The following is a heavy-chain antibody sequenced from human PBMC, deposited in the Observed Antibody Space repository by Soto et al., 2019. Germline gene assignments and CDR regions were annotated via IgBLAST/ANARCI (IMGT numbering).Heavy chain of an antibody. J-gene: IGHJ5*02. V-gene: IGHV3-30-3*01. CDR1: GFTFSSYA. CDR3: ARERILLQWLFCIDP. CDR2: ISYDGSNK. Sequence: GGSLRLSCAASGFTFSSYAMHWVRQAPGKGLEWVAVISYDGSNKYYADSVKGRFTISRDNSKNTLYLQMNSLRAEDTAVYYCARERILLQWLFCIDPWGQGTLVTVSS. D-gene: IGHD3-22*01.